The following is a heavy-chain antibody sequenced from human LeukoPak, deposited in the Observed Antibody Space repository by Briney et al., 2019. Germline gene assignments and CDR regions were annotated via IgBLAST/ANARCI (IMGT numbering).Heavy chain of an antibody. V-gene: IGHV3-30*18. CDR2: ISYDGSNK. CDR3: AKSVVAALDY. Sequence: PGGSLRLSCAASGFTFSSYGMHWVRQAPGKGLEWVAVISYDGSNKYYADSVKGRFTISRDNSKNTLYLQMNSLRAEDTAVYYCAKSVVAALDYWGQGTLVTVSS. CDR1: GFTFSSYG. D-gene: IGHD2-15*01. J-gene: IGHJ4*02.